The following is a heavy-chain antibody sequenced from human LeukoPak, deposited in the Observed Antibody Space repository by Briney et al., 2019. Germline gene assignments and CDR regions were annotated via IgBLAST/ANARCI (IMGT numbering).Heavy chain of an antibody. Sequence: PGRSLRLSCAASGFIFDDYAMHWVRQAPGKGLEWVSGISWNSGKIGYADSVRGRFTISRDNAKNSLYPQMNSLRVEDTALYYCAKDIASSPGRGTYYFDYWGQGTLVTVSS. J-gene: IGHJ4*02. D-gene: IGHD6-13*01. CDR2: ISWNSGKI. CDR1: GFIFDDYA. CDR3: AKDIASSPGRGTYYFDY. V-gene: IGHV3-9*01.